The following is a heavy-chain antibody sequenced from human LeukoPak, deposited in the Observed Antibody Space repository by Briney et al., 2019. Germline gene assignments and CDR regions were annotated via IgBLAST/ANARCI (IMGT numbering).Heavy chain of an antibody. J-gene: IGHJ3*02. CDR1: GGSISSYY. CDR2: IYYSGST. CDR3: ARPYCGGDCSDDAFDI. V-gene: IGHV4-59*08. D-gene: IGHD2-21*02. Sequence: PSETLSLTCTVSGGSISSYYWSWIRQPPGKGLEWIGYIYYSGSTNYNPSLKGRVTISVDTSKNQFSLKLSSVTAADAAVYYCARPYCGGDCSDDAFDIWGQGTMVTVSS.